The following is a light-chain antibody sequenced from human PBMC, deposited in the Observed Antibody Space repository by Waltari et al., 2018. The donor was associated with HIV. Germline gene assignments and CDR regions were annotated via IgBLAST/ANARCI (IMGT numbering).Light chain of an antibody. CDR1: SSNIGAGYD. J-gene: IGLJ2*01. CDR2: GNP. CDR3: HSYDISLSGSIV. Sequence: QSVLTQPPSVSGAPGQRVTMSCTGTSSNIGAGYDVNWYQCLPGTAPKLLIYGNPHRTSGVPDRFASSTSGTSAYRAITGLRAKDDTDYYCHSYDISLSGSIVFGAGTKLTVL. V-gene: IGLV1-40*01.